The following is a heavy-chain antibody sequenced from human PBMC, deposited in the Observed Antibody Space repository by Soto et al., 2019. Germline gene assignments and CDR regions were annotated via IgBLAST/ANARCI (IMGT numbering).Heavy chain of an antibody. D-gene: IGHD6-13*01. CDR1: GFTFSSYG. J-gene: IGHJ6*02. CDR2: ISYDGSNK. V-gene: IGHV3-30*18. Sequence: GGSLRLSCAASGFTFSSYGMHWVRQAPGKGLEWVAVISYDGSNKYYADSVKGRFTISRDNSKNTLYLQMNSLRAEDTAVYYCAKDEADQAFKGYYYYYGMDVWGQGTTVTVSS. CDR3: AKDEADQAFKGYYYYYGMDV.